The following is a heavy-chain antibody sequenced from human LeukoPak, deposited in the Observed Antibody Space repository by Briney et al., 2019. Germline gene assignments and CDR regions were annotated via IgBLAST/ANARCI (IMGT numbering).Heavy chain of an antibody. Sequence: GGSLRLSCAASGFTFSSYWMSWVRQAPGKGLEWVANIKQDGSEKYYVDSVKGRFTISRDNAKNSLYLQMNSLRAEDTAVYYCARTHYDFWSGHYYMDVWGKGTTVTVSS. CDR3: ARTHYDFWSGHYYMDV. CDR2: IKQDGSEK. D-gene: IGHD3-3*01. CDR1: GFTFSSYW. J-gene: IGHJ6*03. V-gene: IGHV3-7*01.